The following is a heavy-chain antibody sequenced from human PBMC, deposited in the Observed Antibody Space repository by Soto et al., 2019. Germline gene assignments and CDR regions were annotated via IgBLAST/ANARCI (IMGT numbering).Heavy chain of an antibody. J-gene: IGHJ4*02. D-gene: IGHD6-19*01. CDR3: ARVAGANFDY. V-gene: IGHV4-4*07. CDR2: IYKNGYA. Sequence: QVQLQESGPGLVKPSETLSLTCTVSGGSINTYYWSWIRQPAGKGLEWIVRIYKNGYANYNTTLRSRVTLSVDTSKNQFSLKMSSVTAAATAVYYCARVAGANFDYWGPGTLVTVSS. CDR1: GGSINTYY.